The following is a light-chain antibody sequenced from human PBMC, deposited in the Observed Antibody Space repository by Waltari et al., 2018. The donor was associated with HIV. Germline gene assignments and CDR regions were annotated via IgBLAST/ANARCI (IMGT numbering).Light chain of an antibody. J-gene: IGKJ5*01. CDR2: GVT. CDR1: QSVSNN. V-gene: IGKV3-15*01. Sequence: EIVMTQSPATLSVSPGGRATLFCRASQSVSNNLAWYQQKPGQGPRLLMYGVTTRATGIPARFGGSGSGTEFTLTISSLQSEDFGLYYCQQYNQGPLGITFGQGTRLEI. CDR3: QQYNQGPLGIT.